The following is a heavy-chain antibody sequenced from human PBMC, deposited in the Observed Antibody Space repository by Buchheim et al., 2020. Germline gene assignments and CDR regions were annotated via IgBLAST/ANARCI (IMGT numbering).Heavy chain of an antibody. V-gene: IGHV3-74*01. Sequence: EVQLVESGGGLVQPGGSLKLSCAASGFTFSSYWMHWVRQAPGEGLVWVSRITTDGSGTSYADSVKGRFAISRDSAKNTLYLQMSSLRAEDSAVYYCASRYGDYYYAMDVWGQGTT. J-gene: IGHJ6*02. CDR1: GFTFSSYW. CDR3: ASRYGDYYYAMDV. D-gene: IGHD4-17*01. CDR2: ITTDGSGT.